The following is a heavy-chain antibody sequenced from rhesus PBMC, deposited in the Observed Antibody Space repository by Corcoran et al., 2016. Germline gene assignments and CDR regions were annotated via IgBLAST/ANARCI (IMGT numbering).Heavy chain of an antibody. V-gene: IGHV4-80*01. J-gene: IGHJ5-1*01. CDR1: GASISSYW. Sequence: QVQLQESGPGLVKPSETLSLTCAVSGASISSYWWNWIRQPPGKGLGGIGGIREINGNSGTTNYNPSLTSRVTISKDASKNQFSLKLSSVTAADTAVYYCARGPRQRVQLRRFDVWGPGVLVTVSS. D-gene: IGHD5-24*01. CDR3: ARGPRQRVQLRRFDV. CDR2: INGNSGTT.